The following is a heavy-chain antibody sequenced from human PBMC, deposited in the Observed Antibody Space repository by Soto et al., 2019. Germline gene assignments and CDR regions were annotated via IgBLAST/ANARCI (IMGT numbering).Heavy chain of an antibody. CDR2: ISYDGSNK. V-gene: IGHV3-30*18. CDR1: GFTFSSYG. J-gene: IGHJ5*02. CDR3: AKAGMTTVVTGWFDP. Sequence: PGGSLRLSCAASGFTFSSYGMHWVRQAPGKGLEWVAVISYDGSNKYYADSVKGRFTISRDNSKNTLYLQMNSLRAEDTAVYYCAKAGMTTVVTGWFDPWGQGTLVTVSS. D-gene: IGHD4-17*01.